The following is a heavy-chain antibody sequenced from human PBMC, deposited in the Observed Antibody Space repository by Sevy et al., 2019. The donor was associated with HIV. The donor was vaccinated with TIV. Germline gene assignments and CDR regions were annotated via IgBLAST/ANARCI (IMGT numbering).Heavy chain of an antibody. D-gene: IGHD3-10*01. CDR3: ARDFYYGSGSYYDY. Sequence: ASVKVSCKTSGYTFSRNDIAWVRQVAGQGLEWMGWMNPKSGHTDYAQKFQGRVTITMDTSISTAYMELTSLTSDDTAIYYCARDFYYGSGSYYDYWGQGTLVTVSS. J-gene: IGHJ4*02. CDR1: GYTFSRND. V-gene: IGHV1-8*03. CDR2: MNPKSGHT.